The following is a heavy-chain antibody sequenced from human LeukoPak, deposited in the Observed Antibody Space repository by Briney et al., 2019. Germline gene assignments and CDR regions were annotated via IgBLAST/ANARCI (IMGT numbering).Heavy chain of an antibody. CDR1: GGSISSSSYY. Sequence: SETLSLTCTVSGGSISSSSYYWGWIRQPPGKGLEWIGSIYCSGSTYYNPSLKSRVTISVDTSKSQFSLKLTSVTAADTAVYYCATLTTVVTAYYFDYWGQGTLVTVSS. CDR3: ATLTTVVTAYYFDY. V-gene: IGHV4-39*01. D-gene: IGHD4-23*01. J-gene: IGHJ4*02. CDR2: IYCSGST.